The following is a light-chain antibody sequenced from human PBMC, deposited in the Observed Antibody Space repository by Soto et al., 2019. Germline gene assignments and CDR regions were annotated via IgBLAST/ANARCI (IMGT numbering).Light chain of an antibody. CDR3: QQYGNAPFN. J-gene: IGKJ3*01. V-gene: IGKV3-20*01. CDR1: QSVSSSY. CDR2: GAS. Sequence: EIVLTQSPGTLSFSPGERATLTCRASQSVSSSYLAWFQQKPGQAPRLLIYGASSRATGIPDRFSGSGSGTDFTLTISRLEPEDFAVYYCQQYGNAPFNFGPGTKVDIK.